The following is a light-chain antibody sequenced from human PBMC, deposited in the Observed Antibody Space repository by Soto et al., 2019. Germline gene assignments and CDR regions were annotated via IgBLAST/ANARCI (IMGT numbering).Light chain of an antibody. CDR3: QKYYTTPFN. Sequence: DIVMTQSPDSLAVSLGDRATINCKSSQSLLYGSNNKNYLAWVQQRPGQPPKLLIYWASTRASGVPDRFSGSGSGTAFTLTISSLQAEDVAVYYCQKYYTTPFNFGGGTKVDIK. J-gene: IGKJ4*01. V-gene: IGKV4-1*01. CDR2: WAS. CDR1: QSLLYGSNNKNY.